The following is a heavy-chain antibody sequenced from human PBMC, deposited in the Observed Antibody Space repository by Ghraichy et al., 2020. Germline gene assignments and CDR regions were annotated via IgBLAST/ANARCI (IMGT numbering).Heavy chain of an antibody. CDR3: ARAGYYYDSSGYYRVERYYFDY. CDR2: ISSSSSTI. D-gene: IGHD3-22*01. CDR1: GFTFSRYS. V-gene: IGHV3-48*02. Sequence: GGSLRLSCAASGFTFSRYSMNWVRQAPGKGLEWVSHISSSSSTIYYADSVKGRFTISRDNAKNSLYLQMNSLRDEDTAVYYCARAGYYYDSSGYYRVERYYFDYGGQGTLVTVSS. J-gene: IGHJ4*02.